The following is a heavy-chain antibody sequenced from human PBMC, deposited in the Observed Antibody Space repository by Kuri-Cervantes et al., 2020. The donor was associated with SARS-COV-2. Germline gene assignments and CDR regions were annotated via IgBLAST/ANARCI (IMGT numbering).Heavy chain of an antibody. D-gene: IGHD2-2*02. J-gene: IGHJ4*02. CDR3: ARAQLLYTFFDY. V-gene: IGHV1-46*03. CDR1: GYTFTGYY. Sequence: ASVKVSCKASGYTFTGYYMHWVRQAPGQGLEWMGIINPSGGSTSYAQKFQGRVTMTRDTSTSTVYMELSSLRSEDTAVYYCARAQLLYTFFDYWGQGTLVTVSS. CDR2: INPSGGST.